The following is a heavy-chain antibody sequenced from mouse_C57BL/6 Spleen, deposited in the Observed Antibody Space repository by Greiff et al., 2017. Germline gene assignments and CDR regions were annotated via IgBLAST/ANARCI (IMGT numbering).Heavy chain of an antibody. Sequence: EVQLLQSGGGLVKPGASLKLSCAASGFTFSDYGMHWVRQAPEKGLEWVAYISSGSSTIYYADTVKGRFTITRDTAKNTLFLQMTSLRSEDTAMYYCAGGNSFAYWGQGTLVTVSA. CDR1: GFTFSDYG. V-gene: IGHV5-17*01. J-gene: IGHJ3*01. CDR3: AGGNSFAY. CDR2: ISSGSSTI. D-gene: IGHD2-1*01.